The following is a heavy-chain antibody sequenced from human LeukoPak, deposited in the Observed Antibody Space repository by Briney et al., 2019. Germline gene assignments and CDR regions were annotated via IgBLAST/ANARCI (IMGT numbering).Heavy chain of an antibody. CDR3: ARGRPGHIVVVPAAPDY. V-gene: IGHV3-7*01. Sequence: PGGSLRLSCAASGFTFSSCWMSWVRQAPGKGLEWVANIKQDGDEKYYVDSVKGRFTISRDNAKNSLYLQMNSLRAEDTAVYYCARGRPGHIVVVPAAPDYWGQGTLVTVSS. CDR2: IKQDGDEK. D-gene: IGHD2-2*01. CDR1: GFTFSSCW. J-gene: IGHJ4*02.